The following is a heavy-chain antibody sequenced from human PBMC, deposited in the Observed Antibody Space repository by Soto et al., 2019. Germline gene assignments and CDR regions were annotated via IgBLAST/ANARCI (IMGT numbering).Heavy chain of an antibody. V-gene: IGHV3-30-3*01. CDR2: ISFGGDTK. Sequence: GGSLRLSCAASGFTFETYTMFWVRQAPGKGLEWVALISFGGDTKTYADSVKGRFFISRDNSDYTLTLQLDSLRSEDTGVYYCARANRVVTTYYSGMDLWGQGTTVTVSS. CDR3: ARANRVVTTYYSGMDL. CDR1: GFTFETYT. J-gene: IGHJ6*02. D-gene: IGHD2-21*02.